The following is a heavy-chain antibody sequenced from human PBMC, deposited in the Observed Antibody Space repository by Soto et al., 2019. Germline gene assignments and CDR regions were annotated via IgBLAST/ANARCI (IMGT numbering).Heavy chain of an antibody. CDR2: IIPIFGTA. V-gene: IGHV1-69*12. CDR3: AREVGWLQTKYYFDY. J-gene: IGHJ4*02. Sequence: QVQLVQSGAEVKKPGSSVKVSCKASGGTFSSYAISWVRQAPGQGLEWMGGIIPIFGTANYAQKFQGRVTNTVDESTSTAYMALSSLRSEDTAVYYCAREVGWLQTKYYFDYWGQGTLVTVSS. D-gene: IGHD5-12*01. CDR1: GGTFSSYA.